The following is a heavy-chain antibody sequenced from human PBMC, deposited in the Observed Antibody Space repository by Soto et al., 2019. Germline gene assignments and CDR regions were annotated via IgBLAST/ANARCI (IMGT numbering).Heavy chain of an antibody. CDR2: ISYDGSNK. J-gene: IGHJ4*02. CDR3: AKATPGIAVAGTDY. D-gene: IGHD6-19*01. V-gene: IGHV3-30*18. CDR1: GFTFSSYG. Sequence: GGSLRLSCAASGFTFSSYGMHWVRQAPGKGLEWVAVISYDGSNKYYADSVKGRFTISRDNSKNTLYLQMNSLRAEDTAVYYCAKATPGIAVAGTDYWGQGTLVTVSS.